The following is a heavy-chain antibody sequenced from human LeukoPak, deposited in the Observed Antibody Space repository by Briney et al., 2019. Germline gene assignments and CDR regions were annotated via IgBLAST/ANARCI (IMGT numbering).Heavy chain of an antibody. CDR2: ISSSSSYI. CDR3: ARGNIFQDY. CDR1: GFTFSSYS. V-gene: IGHV3-21*04. Sequence: GGSLRLSCAASGFTFSSYSMNWVRQAPGKGLEWVSSISSSSSYIYYADSVKGRFTISRDNSKNTLYLQMNSLRPEDTAVYYCARGNIFQDYWGQGTLVTVSS. D-gene: IGHD2/OR15-2a*01. J-gene: IGHJ4*02.